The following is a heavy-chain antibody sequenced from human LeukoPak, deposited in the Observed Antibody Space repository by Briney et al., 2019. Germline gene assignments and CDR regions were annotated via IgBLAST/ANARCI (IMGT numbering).Heavy chain of an antibody. Sequence: SETLSLTCTVSGYSISSGYYWGWIRQPPGKGLEWIGSIYHSGSTYYNPSLKSRVTISVDTSKNQFSLKLSSVTAADTAVYYCAGLKLGNPGYWGQGTLVTVSS. CDR3: AGLKLGNPGY. V-gene: IGHV4-38-2*02. CDR2: IYHSGST. J-gene: IGHJ4*02. D-gene: IGHD7-27*01. CDR1: GYSISSGYY.